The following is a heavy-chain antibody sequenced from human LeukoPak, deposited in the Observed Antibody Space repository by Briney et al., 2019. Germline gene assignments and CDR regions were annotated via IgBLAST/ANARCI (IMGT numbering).Heavy chain of an antibody. V-gene: IGHV4-59*01. J-gene: IGHJ5*02. CDR1: GGSISSYY. CDR2: IYYSGST. Sequence: SETLSLTCTVSGGSISSYYWSWIRQPPGKGLEWIGYIYYSGSTNYNPSLKSRVTILVDTSKNQFSLKLSSVTAADTAVYYCARDTAGWYGGFDPWGQGTLVTVSS. D-gene: IGHD6-19*01. CDR3: ARDTAGWYGGFDP.